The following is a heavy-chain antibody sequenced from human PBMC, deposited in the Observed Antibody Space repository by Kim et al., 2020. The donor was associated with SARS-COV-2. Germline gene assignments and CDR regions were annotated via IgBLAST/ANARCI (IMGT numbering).Heavy chain of an antibody. CDR1: GLILRSYG. J-gene: IGHJ6*02. CDR2: ISYDGSNK. V-gene: IGHV3-30*18. CDR3: AKDESSGSYGYYYGMNV. D-gene: IGHD3-10*01. Sequence: GGSLRLSCAASGLILRSYGMHWGRQAPGKGLEWVAVISYDGSNKYYADSVKGRLTISRDNSKNTLYLQMNSLRPEDTAIYYCAKDESSGSYGYYYGMNVWGQGTTVTVSS.